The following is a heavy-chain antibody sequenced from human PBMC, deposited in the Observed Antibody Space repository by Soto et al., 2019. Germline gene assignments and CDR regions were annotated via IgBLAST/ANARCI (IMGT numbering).Heavy chain of an antibody. V-gene: IGHV1-2*02. D-gene: IGHD3-9*01. CDR3: AREGTGYSASDI. Sequence: ASVKVSCKASGYTFSGYYMHWVRQAPGQGLEWMGWINPKIGGTKYVQKFQGRVTMTRDTSSNTVYMDLSRLTSDDTAVYYCAREGTGYSASDIWGKEKMVIVSS. CDR1: GYTFSGYY. J-gene: IGHJ3*02. CDR2: INPKIGGT.